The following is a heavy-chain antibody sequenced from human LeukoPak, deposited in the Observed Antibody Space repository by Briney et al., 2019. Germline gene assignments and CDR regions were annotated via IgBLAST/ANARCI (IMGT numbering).Heavy chain of an antibody. D-gene: IGHD1-1*01. CDR2: IYYSGST. CDR3: ARARRWNAAVEGWWFDP. J-gene: IGHJ5*02. V-gene: IGHV4-59*01. CDR1: GGSISNYY. Sequence: SETLSLTCTVSGGSISNYYWSWIRQSPVKGLEWLGFIYYSGSTNYNPSLKSRVTISVDTSKNQFSLKLSSVTAADTAVYYCARARRWNAAVEGWWFDPWGQGTLVTVSS.